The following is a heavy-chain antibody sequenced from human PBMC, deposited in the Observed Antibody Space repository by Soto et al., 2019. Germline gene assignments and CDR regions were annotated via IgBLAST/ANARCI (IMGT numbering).Heavy chain of an antibody. D-gene: IGHD2-15*01. CDR2: INWNGGST. CDR3: ARDAGYCSGGSCKHDYYYYYYMDV. Sequence: GGSLRLSCAASGFTFDDYGMSWVRQAPGKGLEWVSGINWNGGSTGYADSVKGRFTISRDNAKNSLYLQMNSLRAEDTALYHCARDAGYCSGGSCKHDYYYYYYMDVWGKGTTVTVSS. CDR1: GFTFDDYG. V-gene: IGHV3-20*01. J-gene: IGHJ6*03.